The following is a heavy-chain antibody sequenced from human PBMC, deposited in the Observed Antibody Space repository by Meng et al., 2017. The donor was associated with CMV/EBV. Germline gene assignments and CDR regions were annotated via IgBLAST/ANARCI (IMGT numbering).Heavy chain of an antibody. CDR1: GYTFTGYY. CDR3: ARGRYFGWLSQDP. D-gene: IGHD3-9*01. Sequence: ASVKVSCKASGYTFTGYYMHWVRQAPGQGLEWMGWINPNSGGTNYAQKFQGRVTMTRDTSISTAYMELSRLRSDDTAVYYCARGRYFGWLSQDPWGQGTLVTVSS. J-gene: IGHJ5*02. CDR2: INPNSGGT. V-gene: IGHV1-2*02.